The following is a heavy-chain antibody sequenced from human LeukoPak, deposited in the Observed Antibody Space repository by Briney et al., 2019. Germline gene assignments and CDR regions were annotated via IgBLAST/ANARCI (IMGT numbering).Heavy chain of an antibody. J-gene: IGHJ6*02. D-gene: IGHD3-22*01. CDR2: IYYSGST. Sequence: SETLSLTCTVSGGSISSYYWSWIRQPPGKGLEWIEYIYYSGSTNYNPSLKSRVTISVDTSKHQFSLKLSSVTAADTAVYYCARDSTFYDSSGYLDYGMDAWGQGTTVTVSS. CDR1: GGSISSYY. V-gene: IGHV4-59*01. CDR3: ARDSTFYDSSGYLDYGMDA.